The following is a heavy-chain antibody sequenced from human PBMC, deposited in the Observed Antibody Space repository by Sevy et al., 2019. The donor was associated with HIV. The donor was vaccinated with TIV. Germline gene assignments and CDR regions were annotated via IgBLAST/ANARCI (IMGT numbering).Heavy chain of an antibody. Sequence: ASVKVSCKASGYTFTSYAMHWVRQAPGQRLEWMGWMNAGNGNTKYSQKFQGRVTITRDTSASTAYMELSSLRSEDTAVYYCARDGGGCSGGSCYFDAFDIWGQGTMVTVSS. D-gene: IGHD2-15*01. V-gene: IGHV1-3*01. J-gene: IGHJ3*02. CDR1: GYTFTSYA. CDR2: MNAGNGNT. CDR3: ARDGGGCSGGSCYFDAFDI.